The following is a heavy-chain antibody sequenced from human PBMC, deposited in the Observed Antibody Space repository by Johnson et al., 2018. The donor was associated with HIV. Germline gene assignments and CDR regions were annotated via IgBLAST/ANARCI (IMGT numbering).Heavy chain of an antibody. CDR2: IYSRDTT. CDR1: GFTVSRNY. Sequence: EQLVESGGGLIQPGGSLRLSCAASGFTVSRNYMSWVRQAPGKGLEWVSIIYSRDTTYYADSVKGRFSISRDSSKNTLYLQMNSLRAEDTAVYYCASSNVVGYSNYPDAFDTWGQGTTVTVSS. D-gene: IGHD6-13*01. V-gene: IGHV3-53*01. CDR3: ASSNVVGYSNYPDAFDT. J-gene: IGHJ3*02.